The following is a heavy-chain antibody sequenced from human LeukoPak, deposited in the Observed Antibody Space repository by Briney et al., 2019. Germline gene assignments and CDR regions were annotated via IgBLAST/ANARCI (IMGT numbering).Heavy chain of an antibody. J-gene: IGHJ4*02. CDR1: GYIFSNYG. V-gene: IGHV1-69*04. D-gene: IGHD3-22*01. CDR2: IIPILGIA. Sequence: GASVKVSCKASGYIFSNYGISWVRQAPGQGLEWMGRIIPILGIANYAQKFQGRVTITADKSTSTAYMELSSLRSEDTAVYYCARVWYYDSSVDDWGQGTLVTVSS. CDR3: ARVWYYDSSVDD.